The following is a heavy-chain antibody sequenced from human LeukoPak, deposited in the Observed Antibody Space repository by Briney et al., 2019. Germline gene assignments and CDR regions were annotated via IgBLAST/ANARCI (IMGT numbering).Heavy chain of an antibody. CDR2: IYHSGST. J-gene: IGHJ3*02. CDR3: ASTYSLYDAFDI. CDR1: RYSICSGIY. Sequence: PSETLSLTCTVSRYSICSGIYWAWIRQPPGKGLEWIGNIYHSGSTYYNPSLKSRVTISVDTSKNQFSLKLISVTAADTAVYYCASTYSLYDAFDIWGQGTMVTVPS. V-gene: IGHV4-38-2*02. D-gene: IGHD1-26*01.